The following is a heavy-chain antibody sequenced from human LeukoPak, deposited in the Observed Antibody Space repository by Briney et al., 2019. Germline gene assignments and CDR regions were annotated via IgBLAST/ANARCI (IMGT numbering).Heavy chain of an antibody. CDR2: IYTSGTT. D-gene: IGHD2-15*01. J-gene: IGHJ4*02. CDR3: ARGRGYCDGASCRFYNIDS. Sequence: KPSETLSLTCAVSGGSISSGSYYWSWIRQPAGKGLEWIGRIYTSGTTNYNPSLKSRVTMSVDTSKNQFSLKLNSVTAADTAVYYCARGRGYCDGASCRFYNIDSWGQGTLVTVSS. V-gene: IGHV4-61*02. CDR1: GGSISSGSYY.